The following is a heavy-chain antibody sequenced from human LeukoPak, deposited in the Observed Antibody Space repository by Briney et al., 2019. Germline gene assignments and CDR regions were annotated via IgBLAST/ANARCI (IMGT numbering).Heavy chain of an antibody. Sequence: PSETLSLTCTVSGVSISSSSYYWGWIRQPPGKGLEWIGSIYYSGSTYYNPSLKSRVTISVDTSKNQFSLKLSSVTAADTAVYYCARIEYSSSSWWFDPWGQGTLVTVSS. V-gene: IGHV4-39*01. J-gene: IGHJ5*02. CDR2: IYYSGST. CDR3: ARIEYSSSSWWFDP. CDR1: GVSISSSSYY. D-gene: IGHD6-6*01.